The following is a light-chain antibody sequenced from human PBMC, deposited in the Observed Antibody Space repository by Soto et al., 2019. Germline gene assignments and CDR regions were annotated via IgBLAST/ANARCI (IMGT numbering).Light chain of an antibody. V-gene: IGKV3D-20*02. Sequence: EIVMTQSPGTLSLSPGEKATLSCRASQSVSSNYVAWFHQKPGQAPRLLIYGASSRATGVPDRFSASGSGTDFTLTISRLEPEDFAVYYCQQRSNWPVGPGTREDI. CDR2: GAS. CDR1: QSVSSNY. J-gene: IGKJ3*01. CDR3: QQRSNWP.